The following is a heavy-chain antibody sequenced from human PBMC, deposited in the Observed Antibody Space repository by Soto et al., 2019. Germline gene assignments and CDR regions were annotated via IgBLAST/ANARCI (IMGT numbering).Heavy chain of an antibody. Sequence: SVKVSCKASGGTFSSYAISWVRQAPGQGLEWMGGIIPIFGTANYAQKFQGRVTITADESTSTAYMELISLRSEDTAVYYCARERYSSSWYEGFDYWGQGTLVTVSS. CDR3: ARERYSSSWYEGFDY. CDR1: GGTFSSYA. CDR2: IIPIFGTA. D-gene: IGHD6-13*01. J-gene: IGHJ4*02. V-gene: IGHV1-69*13.